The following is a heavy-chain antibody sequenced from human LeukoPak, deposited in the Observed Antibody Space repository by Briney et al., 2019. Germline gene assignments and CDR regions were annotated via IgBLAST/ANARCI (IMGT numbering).Heavy chain of an antibody. J-gene: IGHJ4*02. Sequence: GGSLRLSCAAAGFTFVSYAMHWVRQAPGKGLGWVAVISYDGDNKYYADSVKGRFTISRDNSKNTLYLQMNSLRAEDTAVYYCAAAEYSSGWWTYYFDYWGQGTLVTGSS. CDR1: GFTFVSYA. CDR3: AAAEYSSGWWTYYFDY. CDR2: ISYDGDNK. D-gene: IGHD6-19*01. V-gene: IGHV3-30*04.